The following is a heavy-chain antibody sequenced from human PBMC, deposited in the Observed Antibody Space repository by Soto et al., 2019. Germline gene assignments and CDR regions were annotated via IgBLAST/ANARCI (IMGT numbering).Heavy chain of an antibody. CDR2: INAGNGNT. J-gene: IGHJ4*02. D-gene: IGHD3-22*01. Sequence: QVQLVQSGAEVKKPGASVKVSCKASGYTFTSYAMHWVRQAPGQRLEWMGWINAGNGNTKYSQKFQGRVTITRDTSASTAYMELSSLRSEDTAVHYCARVRDSSGYPDYWGQGTLVTVSS. V-gene: IGHV1-3*01. CDR3: ARVRDSSGYPDY. CDR1: GYTFTSYA.